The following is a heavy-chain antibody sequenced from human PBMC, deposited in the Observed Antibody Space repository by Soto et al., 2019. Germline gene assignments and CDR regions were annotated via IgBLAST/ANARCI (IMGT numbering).Heavy chain of an antibody. V-gene: IGHV4-39*01. CDR3: ASQAGFYYYYGMDV. J-gene: IGHJ6*02. CDR2: IYYSGST. D-gene: IGHD6-19*01. Sequence: SETLSLTCTVFGVSIRRSRFYWGWVRQPPGKGLEWIGSIYYSGSTYYNPSLKSRVTISVDTSKNQFSLKLSSVTAADTAVYYCASQAGFYYYYGMDVWGQGTTVTVSS. CDR1: GVSIRRSRFY.